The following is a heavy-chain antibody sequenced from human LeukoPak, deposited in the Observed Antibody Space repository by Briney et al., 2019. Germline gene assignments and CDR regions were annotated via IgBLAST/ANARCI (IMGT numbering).Heavy chain of an antibody. Sequence: GESLKISCKGSGYSFTNYWIGWVRRMPGKGLEWMGIIYPGDSDTRYSPSFQGQVTISADKSISTAYLEWSSLKASDTAIYYCARAGSEAARNYFDYWGQGNLVTVSS. CDR2: IYPGDSDT. V-gene: IGHV5-51*01. J-gene: IGHJ4*02. CDR1: GYSFTNYW. CDR3: ARAGSEAARNYFDY. D-gene: IGHD6-6*01.